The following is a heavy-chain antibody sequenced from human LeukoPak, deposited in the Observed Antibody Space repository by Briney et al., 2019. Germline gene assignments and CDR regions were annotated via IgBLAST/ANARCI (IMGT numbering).Heavy chain of an antibody. CDR3: AIGYCSSTSCLYYFDY. D-gene: IGHD2-2*01. Sequence: ASVKVSCKASGGTFSSYAISWVRQAPGQGLEWMGGIIPIFGTANYAQKFQGRVTITTDESTSTAYMELSSLRSEDTAVYYCAIGYCSSTSCLYYFDYWGQGTLVTVSS. J-gene: IGHJ4*02. CDR1: GGTFSSYA. CDR2: IIPIFGTA. V-gene: IGHV1-69*05.